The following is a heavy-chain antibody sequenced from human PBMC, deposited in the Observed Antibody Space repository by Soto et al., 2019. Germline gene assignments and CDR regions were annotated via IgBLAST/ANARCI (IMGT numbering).Heavy chain of an antibody. CDR1: GGSFSGYY. V-gene: IGHV4-34*01. Sequence: SETLSLTCAVYGGSFSGYYWSWIRQPPGKGLEWIGEINHSGSTNYNPSLKSRVTISVDTSKNQFPLKLSSVTAADTAVYYCAHSVVPGGFDYWGQGTLVTVSS. CDR2: INHSGST. CDR3: AHSVVPGGFDY. J-gene: IGHJ4*02. D-gene: IGHD2-2*01.